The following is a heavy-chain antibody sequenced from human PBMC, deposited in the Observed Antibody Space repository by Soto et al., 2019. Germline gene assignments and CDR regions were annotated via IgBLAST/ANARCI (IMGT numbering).Heavy chain of an antibody. Sequence: EVQLVESGGGLVQPGGSLRLSCAASGFTFSSYWMSWVRQAPGKGLEWVANIKQDGSEKYYVDSVKGRFTISRDNAKNSQYLQMNSLRAEDTAVYYCARSTGLLNYYYYYGMDVWGQGTTVTVSS. J-gene: IGHJ6*02. V-gene: IGHV3-7*05. CDR3: ARSTGLLNYYYYYGMDV. D-gene: IGHD3-16*01. CDR1: GFTFSSYW. CDR2: IKQDGSEK.